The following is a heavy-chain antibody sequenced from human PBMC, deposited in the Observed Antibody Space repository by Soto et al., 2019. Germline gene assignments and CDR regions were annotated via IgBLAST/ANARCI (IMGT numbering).Heavy chain of an antibody. CDR3: ARVKTYYYDSSGYFDY. CDR2: INSDGSST. J-gene: IGHJ4*02. V-gene: IGHV3-74*01. Sequence: GGSLRLSCSASVFTFSSYWMHWVRQAPGKGLVWVSRINSDGSSTSYADSVKGRFTISRDNAKNTLYLQMNSLRAEDTAVYYCARVKTYYYDSSGYFDYWGQGTLVTVSS. CDR1: VFTFSSYW. D-gene: IGHD3-22*01.